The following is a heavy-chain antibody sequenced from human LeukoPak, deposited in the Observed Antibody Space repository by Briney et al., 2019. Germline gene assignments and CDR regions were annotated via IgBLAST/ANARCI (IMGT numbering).Heavy chain of an antibody. CDR1: GFTFSNYA. Sequence: PGGSLRLSCAASGFTFSNYAMHWVRQAPGKGLEWVAIISYDGNDKYYADSVEGRFTISRDNSKNTLYLQMNSLRDEDTAVYYCARDLNEKATINPACWGQGTLVTVSS. CDR3: ARDLNEKATINPAC. CDR2: ISYDGNDK. V-gene: IGHV3-30-3*01. D-gene: IGHD5-24*01. J-gene: IGHJ4*02.